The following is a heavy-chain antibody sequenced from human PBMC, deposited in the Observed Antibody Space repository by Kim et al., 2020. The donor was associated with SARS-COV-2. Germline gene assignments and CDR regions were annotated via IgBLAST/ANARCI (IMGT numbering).Heavy chain of an antibody. Sequence: SETLSLTCTVSGGSISSSSFYWGWIRQAPGKGLESIGSSYYSGSTYYNPSLKSRVTISVDTSKNQFFLKLSSVTAADTAVYYCAATKWVLDCWGQGTLVTVSS. CDR2: SYYSGST. CDR1: GGSISSSSFY. V-gene: IGHV4-39*01. CDR3: AATKWVLDC. J-gene: IGHJ4*02. D-gene: IGHD1-26*01.